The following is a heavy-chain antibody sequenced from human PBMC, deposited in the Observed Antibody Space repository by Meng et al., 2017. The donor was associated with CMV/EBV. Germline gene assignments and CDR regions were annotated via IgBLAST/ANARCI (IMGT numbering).Heavy chain of an antibody. D-gene: IGHD2-2*01. J-gene: IGHJ6*02. CDR2: ISSSSSYI. Sequence: GGSLRLSCAASGFTFSSYSMNWVRQAPGKGLEWVSSISSSSSYIYYADSVKGRFTISRDNAKNSLYLQMNSLRAEDTAVYYCARRYLRDIVVVIHYYYGMDVWGQGTTVTVSS. V-gene: IGHV3-21*01. CDR1: GFTFSSYS. CDR3: ARRYLRDIVVVIHYYYGMDV.